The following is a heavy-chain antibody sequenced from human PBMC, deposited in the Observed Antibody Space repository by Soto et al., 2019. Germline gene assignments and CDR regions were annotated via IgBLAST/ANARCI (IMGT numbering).Heavy chain of an antibody. D-gene: IGHD3-22*01. CDR2: ISAYNGDT. Sequence: GASVKVSCKAAGYTFRSYGISWVRQAPGQGLEWVGWISAYNGDTHYAPKFQDRITLTTETSTDTACMELRSLRLDDTAVYYCARDCIRNYDNRALTTLFCGQRSLVTVSS. J-gene: IGHJ4*02. CDR3: ARDCIRNYDNRALTTLF. V-gene: IGHV1-18*04. CDR1: GYTFRSYG.